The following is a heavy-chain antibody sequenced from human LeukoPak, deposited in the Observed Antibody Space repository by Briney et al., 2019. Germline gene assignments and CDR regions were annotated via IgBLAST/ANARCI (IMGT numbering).Heavy chain of an antibody. CDR2: INPNSGGT. Sequence: GASVKVSCKASGYTFTGYYMNWVRQAPGQGLEWMGWINPNSGGTNYAQKFQGRVTMTRDTSISTAYMELSRLRSDDTAVYYCARRWDGNEEDCFDYWGQGTLVTVSS. CDR3: ARRWDGNEEDCFDY. CDR1: GYTFTGYY. J-gene: IGHJ4*02. V-gene: IGHV1-2*02. D-gene: IGHD1-1*01.